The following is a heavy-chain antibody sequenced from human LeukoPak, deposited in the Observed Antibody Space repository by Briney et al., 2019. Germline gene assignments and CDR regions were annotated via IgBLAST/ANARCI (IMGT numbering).Heavy chain of an antibody. CDR1: GFTFDDYT. J-gene: IGHJ6*03. Sequence: PGGSLRLSCAASGFTFDDYTMHWVRQAPGKGLEWVSLISWDGGSTYYADSVKGRFTISRDNSKNSLYLQMNSLRTEDTALYYCAKEGYYDFWSGSPPHYYYYYMDVWGKGTTVIVSS. CDR3: AKEGYYDFWSGSPPHYYYYYMDV. V-gene: IGHV3-43*01. D-gene: IGHD3-3*01. CDR2: ISWDGGST.